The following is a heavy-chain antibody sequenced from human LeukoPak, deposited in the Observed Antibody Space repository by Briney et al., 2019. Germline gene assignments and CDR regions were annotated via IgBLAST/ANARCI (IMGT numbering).Heavy chain of an antibody. J-gene: IGHJ4*02. CDR2: IYHSGST. CDR1: GGSISSSSYY. D-gene: IGHD6-6*01. Sequence: PSETLSLTCTVSGGSISSSSYYWGWIRQPPGKGLEWIGSIYHSGSTYYNPSLKSRVTISVDTSKNQFSLKLSSVTAADTAVYYCARGVARSSKFHFSYYFDYRGQGTLVTVSS. V-gene: IGHV4-39*07. CDR3: ARGVARSSKFHFSYYFDY.